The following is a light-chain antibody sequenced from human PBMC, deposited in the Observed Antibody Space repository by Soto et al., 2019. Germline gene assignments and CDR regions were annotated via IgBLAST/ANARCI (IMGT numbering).Light chain of an antibody. J-gene: IGLJ3*02. CDR3: AAWDDSLSCWV. Sequence: HSVLTQPPSASGTPGQRVTISCSGSSSNIGSNYVYWYQQLPGTAPKLLIYRNNQRPSGVPDRFSGSKSGTSASLAISGLRSEDEADYYCAAWDDSLSCWVFGGGTKLTVL. CDR1: SSNIGSNY. V-gene: IGLV1-47*01. CDR2: RNN.